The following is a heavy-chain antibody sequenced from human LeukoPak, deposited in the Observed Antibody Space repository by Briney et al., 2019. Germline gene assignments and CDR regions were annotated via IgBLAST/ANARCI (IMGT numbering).Heavy chain of an antibody. Sequence: GGSLLLSCAASGFTVSSNYMSWVRQAPGKGLEWVSVIYSGGSTYYADSVKGRFTISRDNSKNTLYLQMNSLRAEDTAVYYCAKTGSRAQGGLDYWGQGTLVTVSS. CDR1: GFTVSSNY. D-gene: IGHD3-10*01. CDR3: AKTGSRAQGGLDY. CDR2: IYSGGST. J-gene: IGHJ4*02. V-gene: IGHV3-66*01.